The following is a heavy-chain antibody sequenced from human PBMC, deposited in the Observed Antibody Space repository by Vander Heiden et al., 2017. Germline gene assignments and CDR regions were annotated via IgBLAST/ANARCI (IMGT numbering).Heavy chain of an antibody. V-gene: IGHV3-9*01. CDR1: GFTFDDYA. J-gene: IGHJ6*02. CDR2: ISWNSGRI. D-gene: IGHD6-19*01. CDR3: AKDIKQKKWLVRGGYYYYYGLDV. Sequence: EVQLVESGGDSVHPGRSLRLSCAASGFTFDDYAMHWVRQVPGKGLEWVSGISWNSGRIGYADSVKGRFTVSRDNAKNSLYLQMNSLRAEDTAFYYCAKDIKQKKWLVRGGYYYYYGLDVWGQGTTVTVSS.